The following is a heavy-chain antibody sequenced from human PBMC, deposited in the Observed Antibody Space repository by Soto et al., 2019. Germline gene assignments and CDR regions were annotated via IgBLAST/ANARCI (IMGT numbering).Heavy chain of an antibody. D-gene: IGHD1-7*01. V-gene: IGHV3-64D*08. CDR1: GFTFNNFA. Sequence: EVQMVESGGGLVQPGGSLTLTCSPSGFTFNNFAVHWLRQAPGKGLDYVSSISGNGGATHYADSVKGRFTISRDNSKNILFLRMSSLRPEDTALYYCVKDYGRNWNYVFDFWGQGTLVTVSP. J-gene: IGHJ4*02. CDR3: VKDYGRNWNYVFDF. CDR2: ISGNGGAT.